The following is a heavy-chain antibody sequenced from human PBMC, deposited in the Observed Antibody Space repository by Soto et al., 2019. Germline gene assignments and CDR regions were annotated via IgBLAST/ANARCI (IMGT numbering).Heavy chain of an antibody. D-gene: IGHD2-2*01. J-gene: IGHJ6*02. CDR3: ERARRSSCSSTRCGNYYGMDV. CDR1: WYSISINRAA. Sequence: PSQTVSLTCAVSWYSISINRAAWNWIRQSPLRGLEWLARTYYRSKWYNDYAVSVKSRITINPDTSKNQFSLKLSSVTAADTAVYYCERARRSSCSSTRCGNYYGMDVWGQGTTVTFSS. V-gene: IGHV6-1*01. CDR2: TYYRSKWYN.